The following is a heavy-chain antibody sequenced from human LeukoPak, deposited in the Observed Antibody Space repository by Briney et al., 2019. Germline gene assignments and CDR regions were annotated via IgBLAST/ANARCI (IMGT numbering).Heavy chain of an antibody. J-gene: IGHJ4*02. V-gene: IGHV3-21*01. CDR3: ARDHVAVAGTDFDY. CDR2: ISSSSSYI. Sequence: PGGSLRLSCAASGFTFSSYSMNWVRQAPGKGLEWVSSISSSSSYIYYADSVKGRFTISRDNAKNSLYLQMNSRRAEDTAVYYCARDHVAVAGTDFDYWGQGTLVTVSS. CDR1: GFTFSSYS. D-gene: IGHD6-19*01.